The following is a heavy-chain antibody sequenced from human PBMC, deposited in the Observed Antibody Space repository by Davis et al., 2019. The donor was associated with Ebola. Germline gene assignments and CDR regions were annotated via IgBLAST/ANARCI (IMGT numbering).Heavy chain of an antibody. CDR1: VITFSSYA. V-gene: IGHV3-23*01. CDR3: AKSHSWIQLWGDYFDY. Sequence: GGSLRLSCTDSVITFSSYAMSWVRQAPGKGLEWVSAISGSGGSTYYADSVKGRFTISRDNSKNTLYLQMNSLRAEDTAVYYCAKSHSWIQLWGDYFDYWGQGTLVTVSS. CDR2: ISGSGGST. D-gene: IGHD5-18*01. J-gene: IGHJ4*02.